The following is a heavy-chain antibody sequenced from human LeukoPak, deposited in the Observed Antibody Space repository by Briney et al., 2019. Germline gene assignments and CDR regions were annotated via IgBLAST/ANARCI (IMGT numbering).Heavy chain of an antibody. V-gene: IGHV1-2*02. CDR1: GYTFTGYY. CDR3: ARDTSGGNFYYYYGMDV. Sequence: GASVKVSCKTSGYTFTGYYMHWVRQAPGQGLEWMGWINPNSGGTNYAQKFQGRVTMTRDTSISTAYMELSRLRSDDTAVYYRARDTSGGNFYYYYGMDVWGQGTTVTVSS. D-gene: IGHD4-23*01. CDR2: INPNSGGT. J-gene: IGHJ6*02.